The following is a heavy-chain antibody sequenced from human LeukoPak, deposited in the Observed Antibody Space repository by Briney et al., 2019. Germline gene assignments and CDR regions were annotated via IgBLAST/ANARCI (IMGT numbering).Heavy chain of an antibody. J-gene: IGHJ6*02. Sequence: GESLKISCKGSGYTFTSYYMHWVRQAPGQGLEWMGIINPSGGSTSYAQKFQGRVTMTRDTSTSTVYMELSSLRSEDTAVYYCARGGDFWSGYYSGAHPNGMDVWGQGTTVTVSS. V-gene: IGHV1-46*01. D-gene: IGHD3-3*01. CDR3: ARGGDFWSGYYSGAHPNGMDV. CDR2: INPSGGST. CDR1: GYTFTSYY.